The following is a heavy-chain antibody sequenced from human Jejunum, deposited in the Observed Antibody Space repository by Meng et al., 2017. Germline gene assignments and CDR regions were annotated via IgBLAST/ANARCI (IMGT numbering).Heavy chain of an antibody. V-gene: IGHV3-7*01. CDR3: AREEYDFWCGYSRYFDY. D-gene: IGHD3-3*01. Sequence: GESLKISCAASGFTFSSYWMSWVRQAPGKGLEWVANIKLDGSEKYYVDSVKGRFTISRDNAKNSLYLQMNSLRAEDTAVYYCAREEYDFWCGYSRYFDYWGQGTLVTVSS. CDR1: GFTFSSYW. J-gene: IGHJ4*02. CDR2: IKLDGSEK.